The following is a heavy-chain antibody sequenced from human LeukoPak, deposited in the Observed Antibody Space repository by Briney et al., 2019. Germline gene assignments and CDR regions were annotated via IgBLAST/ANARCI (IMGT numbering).Heavy chain of an antibody. V-gene: IGHV1-18*01. J-gene: IGHJ4*02. CDR1: GYTFTSYG. D-gene: IGHD6-19*01. CDR2: ISAYIVKT. CDR3: SGVRGKAVADY. Sequence: ASVNVSCKASGYTFTSYGISWVRQAPGKGLEWMGWISAYIVKTIYAHTLQGRVTMTTDTSTIEPYMELSYLRSDDRAVRYCSGVRGKAVADYWGQGTLVTVSS.